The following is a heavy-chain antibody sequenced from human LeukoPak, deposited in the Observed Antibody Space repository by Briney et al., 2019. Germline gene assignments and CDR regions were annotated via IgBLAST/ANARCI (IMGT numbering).Heavy chain of an antibody. CDR3: ARGDSSPRGDY. J-gene: IGHJ4*02. CDR1: GGSISSYY. D-gene: IGHD3-22*01. V-gene: IGHV4-59*01. CDR2: IYYSGST. Sequence: SETLSLTCTVSGGSISSYYWSWIRHPPGKGLEWIGYIYYSGSTNYNPSLKSRVTISVDTSKNQFSLKLSSVTAADTAVYYCARGDSSPRGDYWGQGTLVTVSS.